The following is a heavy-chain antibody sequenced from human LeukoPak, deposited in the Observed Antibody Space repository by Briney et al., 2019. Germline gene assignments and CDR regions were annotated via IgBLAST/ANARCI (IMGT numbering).Heavy chain of an antibody. CDR1: GYTFTGYY. V-gene: IGHV1-2*02. CDR3: ARTPGSSSIYYYGMDV. D-gene: IGHD6-6*01. J-gene: IGHJ6*02. Sequence: ASVKVSCKASGYTFTGYYMHWVRQAPEQGLEWMGWINPNSGGTNYAQKFQGRVTMTRDTSISTAYMELSRLRFDDTAVYYCARTPGSSSIYYYGMDVWGQGTTVTVSS. CDR2: INPNSGGT.